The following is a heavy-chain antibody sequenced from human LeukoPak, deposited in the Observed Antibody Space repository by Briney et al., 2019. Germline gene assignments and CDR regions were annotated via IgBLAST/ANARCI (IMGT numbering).Heavy chain of an antibody. Sequence: ASVKVSCKASGYTFTGYYLHWVRQAPGQGLEWMGWINPNSGGTKSTQKFQGRVTMAGDTSISTAYMELSRLRSDDTAVYYCARDLLHVYYYDSSGYVRGAFDIWGQGTMVTVSS. CDR1: GYTFTGYY. J-gene: IGHJ3*02. CDR2: INPNSGGT. V-gene: IGHV1-2*02. D-gene: IGHD3-22*01. CDR3: ARDLLHVYYYDSSGYVRGAFDI.